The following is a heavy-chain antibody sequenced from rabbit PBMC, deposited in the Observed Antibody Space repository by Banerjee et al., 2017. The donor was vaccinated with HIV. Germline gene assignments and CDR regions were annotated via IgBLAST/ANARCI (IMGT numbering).Heavy chain of an antibody. Sequence: QSLEESGGDLVKPGASLTLTCTASGFSLSNGYYMCWVRQAPGKGLEWIACIYTGDYNTYYASWAKGRFTISKTSSTTVTLQMTSLTAADTATYFCARRSYGDYYFNLWGPGTSSPS. D-gene: IGHD5-1*01. CDR3: ARRSYGDYYFNL. J-gene: IGHJ4*01. CDR1: GFSLSNGYY. CDR2: IYTGDYNT. V-gene: IGHV1S40*01.